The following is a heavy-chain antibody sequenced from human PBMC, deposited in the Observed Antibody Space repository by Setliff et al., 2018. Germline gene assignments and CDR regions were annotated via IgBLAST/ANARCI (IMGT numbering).Heavy chain of an antibody. CDR1: GGTFSSYA. CDR2: IIPIFGTA. D-gene: IGHD6-19*01. Sequence: SVKVSCKASGGTFSSYAISWVRQAPGQGLEWMGGIIPIFGTANYAQKFQGRVTMTRDTSTSTVYLELSSLRSEDTAVYYCARDPWQWLTTFTSAEYFQHWGQGTLVTVSS. J-gene: IGHJ1*01. CDR3: ARDPWQWLTTFTSAEYFQH. V-gene: IGHV1-69*05.